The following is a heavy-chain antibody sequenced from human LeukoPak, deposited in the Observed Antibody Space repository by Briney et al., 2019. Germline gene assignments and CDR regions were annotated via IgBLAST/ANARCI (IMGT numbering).Heavy chain of an antibody. CDR1: GFTFSSYA. V-gene: IGHV3-23*01. D-gene: IGHD6-13*01. CDR3: ARGYPAGTLRQQLVEFDY. CDR2: ISGSGGST. Sequence: GGSLRLSCAASGFTFSSYAMSWVRQAPGKGLEWVSAISGSGGSTYYADSVKGRFTISRDNAKNSLYLQMNSLRAEDTAVYYCARGYPAGTLRQQLVEFDYWGQGTLVTVSS. J-gene: IGHJ4*02.